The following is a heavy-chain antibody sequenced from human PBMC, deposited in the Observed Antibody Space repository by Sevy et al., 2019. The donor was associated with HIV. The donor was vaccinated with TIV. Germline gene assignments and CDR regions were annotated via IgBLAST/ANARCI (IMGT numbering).Heavy chain of an antibody. CDR1: GFTFSSYA. V-gene: IGHV3-23*01. Sequence: GGSLRLSCAASGFTFSSYAMSWVRQAPGKGLEWVSAISGSGGSTYDADSVKGRFTVSRDNSKNTLYLQMNSLRAEDTAVYYCAKGDYVFPKPYYMDVWGKGTTVTVSS. CDR2: ISGSGGST. D-gene: IGHD4-17*01. CDR3: AKGDYVFPKPYYMDV. J-gene: IGHJ6*03.